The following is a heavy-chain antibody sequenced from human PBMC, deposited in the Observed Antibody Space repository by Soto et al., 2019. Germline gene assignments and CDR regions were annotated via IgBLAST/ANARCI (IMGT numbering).Heavy chain of an antibody. V-gene: IGHV3-9*01. CDR3: AKSAAITGTPGYMDV. CDR2: ISWNSGSI. Sequence: EVQLVESGGGLVQPGRSLRLSCAASGFTYDDYAMHWVRQAPGKGLEWVSGISWNSGSIGYADSVKGRFTISRDNAKNSLYLQMNSLRDEDTALYYWAKSAAITGTPGYMDVWGKGTTVTVSS. CDR1: GFTYDDYA. D-gene: IGHD1-7*01. J-gene: IGHJ6*03.